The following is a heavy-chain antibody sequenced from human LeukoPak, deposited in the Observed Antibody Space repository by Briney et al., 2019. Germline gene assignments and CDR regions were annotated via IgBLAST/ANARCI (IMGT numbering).Heavy chain of an antibody. J-gene: IGHJ5*02. CDR1: GYTFTGYY. Sequence: ASVKVSCKASGYTFTGYYMHWVRQAPGQGLEWVGWINPNSGGTNYAQKFQGRVTMTRDTSISTAYMELSRLRSDDTAVYYCARDGPPIAVAGSSWFDPWGQGTLVTVSS. CDR3: ARDGPPIAVAGSSWFDP. D-gene: IGHD6-19*01. V-gene: IGHV1-2*02. CDR2: INPNSGGT.